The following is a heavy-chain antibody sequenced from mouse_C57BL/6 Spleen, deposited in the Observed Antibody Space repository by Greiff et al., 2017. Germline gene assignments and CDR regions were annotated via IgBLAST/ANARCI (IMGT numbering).Heavy chain of an antibody. CDR3: ARHGFNLDYYAMDY. D-gene: IGHD6-1*01. CDR2: ISNGGGST. V-gene: IGHV5-12*01. Sequence: EVQLVESGGGLVQPGGSLKLSCAASGFTFSDYYMYWVRQTPEKRLEWVAYISNGGGSTYYPDTVKGRFTISRDNAKNTLYLQMSRLKSEDTAMYYCARHGFNLDYYAMDYWGQGTSVTVSS. CDR1: GFTFSDYY. J-gene: IGHJ4*01.